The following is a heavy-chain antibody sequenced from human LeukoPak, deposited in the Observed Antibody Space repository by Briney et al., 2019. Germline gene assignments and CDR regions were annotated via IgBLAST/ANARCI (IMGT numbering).Heavy chain of an antibody. D-gene: IGHD4-4*01. Sequence: GGSLRLSCEASGFTFGQYWMHWVRQAPGKGLVWVSRIDPDGSSTNYADSVKGRFTISRDNAKNTLYLQLNSLRAEDTAVYYCAREDYSNYAPYFDYWGQGTLVTVSS. CDR1: GFTFGQYW. J-gene: IGHJ4*02. CDR3: AREDYSNYAPYFDY. V-gene: IGHV3-74*01. CDR2: IDPDGSST.